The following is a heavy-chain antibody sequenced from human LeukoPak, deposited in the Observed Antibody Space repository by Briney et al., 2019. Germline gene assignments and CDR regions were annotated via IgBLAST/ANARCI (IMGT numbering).Heavy chain of an antibody. V-gene: IGHV3-7*01. J-gene: IGHJ4*02. CDR1: GFTFKNNW. CDR3: KSQDY. Sequence: PGGSLRLSCAASGFTFKNNWMAWVRQAPGKGLEWLANIKEDGSVKNYVDSVKGRFTISRDNAKNSLYLQMNSLRAEDTAVHFCKSQDYWGQGTLVTVSS. CDR2: IKEDGSVK.